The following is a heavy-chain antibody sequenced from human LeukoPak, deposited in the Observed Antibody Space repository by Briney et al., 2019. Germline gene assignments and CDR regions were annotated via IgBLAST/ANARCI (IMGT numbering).Heavy chain of an antibody. V-gene: IGHV3-30-3*01. Sequence: GGSLRLSCAASGFTFSSYAMHWVRQAPGKGLEWVAVISYDGSNKYYADSVKGRFTISRDNSKNTLYLQMNSLRAEDTAVYYCARDRWIQLWSTDNTDAFDIWGQGTMVTVSS. CDR3: ARDRWIQLWSTDNTDAFDI. D-gene: IGHD5-18*01. CDR2: ISYDGSNK. J-gene: IGHJ3*02. CDR1: GFTFSSYA.